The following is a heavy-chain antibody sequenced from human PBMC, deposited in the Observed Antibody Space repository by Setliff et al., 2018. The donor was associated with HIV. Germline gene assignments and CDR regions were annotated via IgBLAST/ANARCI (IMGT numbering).Heavy chain of an antibody. CDR2: IYYSGST. V-gene: IGHV4-59*01. CDR1: GGSISSYY. CDR3: ARDRLGYCSSTSCHSHYMDV. D-gene: IGHD2-2*01. J-gene: IGHJ6*03. Sequence: SETLSLTCTVSGGSISSYYWSWIRQPPGKGLEWIGYIYYSGSTNYNPSLKSRVTISVDTSKNQFSLKLSSVTAADTAVYYCARDRLGYCSSTSCHSHYMDVWGKGTTVTVSS.